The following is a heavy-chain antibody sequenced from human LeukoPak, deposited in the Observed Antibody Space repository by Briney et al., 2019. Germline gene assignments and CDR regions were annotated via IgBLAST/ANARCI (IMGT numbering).Heavy chain of an antibody. V-gene: IGHV3-48*03. CDR2: ITSGGTTI. J-gene: IGHJ4*02. CDR3: AKGRGYYYPGDY. D-gene: IGHD3-22*01. Sequence: GGSLRLSCAASGFTFSSYEMNWVRQAPGKGLEWVSYITSGGTTIYYADSVKGRFTISRDNAKNSLYLQMNSLRAEDTAVYYCAKGRGYYYPGDYWGQGTLVTVSS. CDR1: GFTFSSYE.